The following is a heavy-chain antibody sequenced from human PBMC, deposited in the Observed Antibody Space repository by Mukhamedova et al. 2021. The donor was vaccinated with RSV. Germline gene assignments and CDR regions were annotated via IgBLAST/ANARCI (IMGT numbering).Heavy chain of an antibody. CDR1: INTDY. CDR2: IYYTGTT. Sequence: INTDYWSWVRQPPGKGLEWIGYIYYTGTTNYNPNYNPSLKSRLTISIDTSKNQFSLKLSSVTPADTAVYYCARSPPSSGLDVWGK. V-gene: IGHV4-59*01. D-gene: IGHD2-2*01. J-gene: IGHJ6*03. CDR3: ARSPPSSGLDV.